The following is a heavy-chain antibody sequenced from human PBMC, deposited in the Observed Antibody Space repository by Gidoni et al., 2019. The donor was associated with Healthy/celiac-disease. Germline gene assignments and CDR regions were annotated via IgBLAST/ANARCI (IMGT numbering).Heavy chain of an antibody. CDR2: IYYSGST. CDR3: AREPQLSDFWSGCFDY. D-gene: IGHD3-3*01. Sequence: QVQLQESGPGLVKPSQTLSLTCTVSGGSISSGDYYWICIRQPPWKGLEWIGYIYYSGSTYYNPSLKSRVTISVDTSKNQFSLKLSSVTAADTAVYYCAREPQLSDFWSGCFDYWGQGTLVTVSS. J-gene: IGHJ4*02. CDR1: GGSISSGDYY. V-gene: IGHV4-30-4*01.